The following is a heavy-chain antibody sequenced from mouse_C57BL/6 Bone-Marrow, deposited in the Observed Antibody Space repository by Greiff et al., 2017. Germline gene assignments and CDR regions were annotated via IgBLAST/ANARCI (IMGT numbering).Heavy chain of an antibody. J-gene: IGHJ3*01. CDR3: ARHYSNLAWFAY. CDR2: IYPRSGNT. CDR1: GYTFTSYG. Sequence: SGAELARPGASVKLSCKASGYTFTSYGISWVKQRTGQGLEWIGEIYPRSGNTYYNEKFKGKATLTADKSSSTAYMELRSLTSEDSAVYFCARHYSNLAWFAYWGQGTLVTVSA. D-gene: IGHD2-5*01. V-gene: IGHV1-81*01.